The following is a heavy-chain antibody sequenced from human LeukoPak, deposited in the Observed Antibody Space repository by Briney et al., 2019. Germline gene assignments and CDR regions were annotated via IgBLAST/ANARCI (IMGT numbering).Heavy chain of an antibody. D-gene: IGHD1-26*01. Sequence: GGSLRLSCAASGFTFDDYAMHWVRQAPGKGLEWVSLISWNGGSTGYADSVKGRFTISRDNAKNSLYLQMNSLRAEDTALYYCGGGGGGARDTYFDYWGQGTLVTVSS. CDR3: GGGGGGARDTYFDY. CDR1: GFTFDDYA. J-gene: IGHJ4*02. CDR2: ISWNGGST. V-gene: IGHV3-20*04.